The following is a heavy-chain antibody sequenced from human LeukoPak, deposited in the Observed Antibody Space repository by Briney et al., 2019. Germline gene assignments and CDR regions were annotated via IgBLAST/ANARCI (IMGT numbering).Heavy chain of an antibody. CDR1: GYTFTGYY. CDR3: ARAVLRYSYGLVSY. CDR2: INPNSGGT. V-gene: IGHV1-2*02. D-gene: IGHD5-18*01. Sequence: GASVKVSCKASGYTFTGYYMHWVRQAPGQGLEWMGWINPNSGGTNYAQKFQGRVTMTRDTSISTAYMELSRLRSDDTAVYYCARAVLRYSYGLVSYWGQGTLVTVSS. J-gene: IGHJ4*02.